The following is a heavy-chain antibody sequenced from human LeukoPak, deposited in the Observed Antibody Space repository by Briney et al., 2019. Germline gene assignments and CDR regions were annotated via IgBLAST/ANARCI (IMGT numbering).Heavy chain of an antibody. CDR1: GFTFSSYA. Sequence: GGSLRLSCAASGFTFSSYAMSWVRQAPGKGLEWVAFIRKRGIETNYVDSVKGRFTITRDNARNSLFLQMNSLRAEDTAVYYCAREDGYCSGGNCYSYFVSWGQGTLVTVSS. CDR3: AREDGYCSGGNCYSYFVS. V-gene: IGHV3-7*01. D-gene: IGHD2-15*01. CDR2: IRKRGIET. J-gene: IGHJ4*02.